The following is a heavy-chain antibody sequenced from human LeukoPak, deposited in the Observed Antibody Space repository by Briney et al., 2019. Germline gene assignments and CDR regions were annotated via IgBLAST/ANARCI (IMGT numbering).Heavy chain of an antibody. CDR2: IRYDGSNK. CDR1: GFTFSSYG. J-gene: IGHJ4*02. D-gene: IGHD6-13*01. V-gene: IGHV3-30*02. CDR3: AREPTYTSSWYATCDY. Sequence: PGGSLRLSCAASGFTFSSYGMHWVRQAPGKGLEWVAFIRYDGSNKYYADSVKGRFTISRDNSKNTLYLQMNSLRAEDTAVYYCAREPTYTSSWYATCDYWGQGIQVTVSS.